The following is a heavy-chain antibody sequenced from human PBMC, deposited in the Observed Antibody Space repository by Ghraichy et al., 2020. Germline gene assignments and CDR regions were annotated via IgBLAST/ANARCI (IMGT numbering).Heavy chain of an antibody. CDR3: AREPVVPAAMGFDY. Sequence: GGSLRLSCAASGFTFSSYSMNWVRQAPGKGLEWVSYISSSSSTIYYADSVKGRFTISRDNAKNSLYLQMNSLRDEDTAVYYCAREPVVPAAMGFDYWGQGNLVTVDS. CDR2: ISSSSSTI. D-gene: IGHD2-2*01. J-gene: IGHJ4*02. CDR1: GFTFSSYS. V-gene: IGHV3-48*02.